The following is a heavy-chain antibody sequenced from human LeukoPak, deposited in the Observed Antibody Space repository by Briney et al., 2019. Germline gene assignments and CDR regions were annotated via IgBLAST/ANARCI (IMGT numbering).Heavy chain of an antibody. CDR3: AKSVYDFWSGYHEYYFDY. CDR2: IYYSGST. D-gene: IGHD3-3*01. J-gene: IGHJ4*02. CDR1: GSSMSSYY. Sequence: SETLSLTCTVSGSSMSSYYWSWIRQPPGKGLEWIGYIYYSGSTNYNPSLKSRVTMSVDTSKNQFSLKLSSVTAADTAVYYCAKSVYDFWSGYHEYYFDYWGQGTLVTVSS. V-gene: IGHV4-59*12.